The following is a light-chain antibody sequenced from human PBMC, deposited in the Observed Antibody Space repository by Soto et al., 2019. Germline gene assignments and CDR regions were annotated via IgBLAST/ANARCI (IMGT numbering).Light chain of an antibody. V-gene: IGLV2-14*01. CDR1: NSDIGFYNY. Sequence: QSALAQPASVSGSPGQSITISCTGTNSDIGFYNYVSWYQQHPGEAPKLIIYEVAKRPSGVSSRFSGSKSGNTASLTISGLQAEDEADYHCSSYTSSSPLYVFGTGTKVTVX. CDR3: SSYTSSSPLYV. J-gene: IGLJ1*01. CDR2: EVA.